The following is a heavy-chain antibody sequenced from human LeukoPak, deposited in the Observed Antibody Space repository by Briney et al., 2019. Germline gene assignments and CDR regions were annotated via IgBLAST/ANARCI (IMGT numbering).Heavy chain of an antibody. CDR3: ARRTRSFSYSYGDAYYSYYMDV. CDR1: GGSRISDS. D-gene: IGHD4/OR15-4a*01. CDR2: ISYSGST. Sequence: SETLSLTCTVSGGSRISDSWSWIRQPPGQGLEWIGYISYSGSTSYNPSLKSRVTISLDPPQSQFSLNLTSVTAADTALYSRARRTRSFSYSYGDAYYSYYMDVWGQGTKVTVS. J-gene: IGHJ6*03. V-gene: IGHV4-59*01.